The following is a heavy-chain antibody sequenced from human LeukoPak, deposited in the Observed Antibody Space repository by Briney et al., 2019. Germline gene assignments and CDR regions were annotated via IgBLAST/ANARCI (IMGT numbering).Heavy chain of an antibody. D-gene: IGHD6-6*01. CDR3: ARDLVGSSGEGYNWFDP. CDR1: GFTFSSYG. J-gene: IGHJ5*02. V-gene: IGHV3-33*01. CDR2: IWYDGSNK. Sequence: PGGSLRLSCAASGFTFSSYGMHWVRQAPGKGLEWVAVIWYDGSNKYYADSVKGRFTISRDNSKNTLYLQMNSLRAEDTAVYYCARDLVGSSGEGYNWFDPWGQGTLVTVSS.